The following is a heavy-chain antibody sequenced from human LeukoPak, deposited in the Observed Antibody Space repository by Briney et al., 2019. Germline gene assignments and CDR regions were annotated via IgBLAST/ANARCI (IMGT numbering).Heavy chain of an antibody. Sequence: GGSLRLSCAASGFTFSSYAMHWVRQAPGKGLEYVSAISSNGGSTYYANSVKGRFTISRDDSKNTLYLQMGSLRAEDMAVYYCARDGYSSTTIDYWGQGTLVTVSS. CDR2: ISSNGGST. CDR3: ARDGYSSTTIDY. J-gene: IGHJ4*02. D-gene: IGHD6-13*01. V-gene: IGHV3-64*01. CDR1: GFTFSSYA.